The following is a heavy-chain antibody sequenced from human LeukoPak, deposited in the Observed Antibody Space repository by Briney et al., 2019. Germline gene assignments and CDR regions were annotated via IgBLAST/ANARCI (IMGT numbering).Heavy chain of an antibody. CDR3: ARDGYPIAAARGVWFDP. J-gene: IGHJ5*02. D-gene: IGHD6-13*01. Sequence: ASVKVSCKASGYTFTSYGISWVRQAPGQGLEWMGWISAYNGNTNYAQKLQGRVTMTTDSSTSTAYMELRSLGSDDTAVYYCARDGYPIAAARGVWFDPWGQGTLVTVSS. CDR2: ISAYNGNT. CDR1: GYTFTSYG. V-gene: IGHV1-18*01.